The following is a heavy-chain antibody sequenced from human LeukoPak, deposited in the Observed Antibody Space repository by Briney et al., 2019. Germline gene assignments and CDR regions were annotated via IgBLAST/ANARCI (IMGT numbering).Heavy chain of an antibody. CDR3: AKDRPLGDSYYDSSGYGLDY. V-gene: IGHV3-30*18. CDR2: ISYDGSNK. Sequence: GGSLRLSCAASGLTFSSHWMHWVRQAPGKGLEWVAIISYDGSNKYYADSVKGRFTISRDNSQNTLYLQMNSLRDEDTAVYYCAKDRPLGDSYYDSSGYGLDYWGQGTLVIVSS. J-gene: IGHJ4*02. CDR1: GLTFSSHW. D-gene: IGHD3-22*01.